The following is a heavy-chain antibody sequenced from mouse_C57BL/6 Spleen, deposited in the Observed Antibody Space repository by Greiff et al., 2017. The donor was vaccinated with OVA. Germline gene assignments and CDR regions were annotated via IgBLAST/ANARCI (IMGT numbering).Heavy chain of an antibody. CDR3: TGGHYGYGFDY. D-gene: IGHD2-2*01. CDR2: IRLKSDNYAT. J-gene: IGHJ2*01. CDR1: GFTFSNYW. Sequence: EVQLQESGGGLVQPGGSMKLSCVASGFTFSNYWMNWVRQSPEKGLEWVAQIRLKSDNYATHYAESVKGRFTISRDDSKSSVYLQMNNLRAEDTGIYYCTGGHYGYGFDYWGQGTTLTVSS. V-gene: IGHV6-3*01.